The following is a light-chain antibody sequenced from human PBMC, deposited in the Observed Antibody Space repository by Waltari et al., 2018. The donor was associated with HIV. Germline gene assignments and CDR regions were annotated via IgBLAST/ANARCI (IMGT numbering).Light chain of an antibody. CDR1: SSNIGNNF. CDR2: DNN. V-gene: IGLV1-51*01. Sequence: QSVLTQPPSVSAAPRQKVTISCSGTSSNIGNNFVSWYQQLPGTAPKLLIYDNNKRPPGIPDRFSGSKSGTSATLGITGLQTGDEADYFCATWDRSLSRVIFGGGTRLTVL. CDR3: ATWDRSLSRVI. J-gene: IGLJ2*01.